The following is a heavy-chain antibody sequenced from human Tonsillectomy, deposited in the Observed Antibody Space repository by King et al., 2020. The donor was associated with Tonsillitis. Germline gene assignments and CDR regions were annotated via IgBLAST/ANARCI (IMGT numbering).Heavy chain of an antibody. J-gene: IGHJ4*02. V-gene: IGHV4-34*01. D-gene: IGHD3-22*01. CDR2: SNHSGRT. Sequence: VQLQQWGAGLLKPSETLSLTCAVYGGSFSGYYWSWIRQPPGKGLEWIGESNHSGRTNYNPSLNSRVTISVDTSKNQFSLKLGSVTAADTAVYYCARAGDSSGYSDFWGQGTLVTVSS. CDR1: GGSFSGYY. CDR3: ARAGDSSGYSDF.